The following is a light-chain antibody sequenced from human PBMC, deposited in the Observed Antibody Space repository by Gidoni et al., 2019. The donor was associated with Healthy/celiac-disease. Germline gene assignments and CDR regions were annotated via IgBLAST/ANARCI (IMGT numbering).Light chain of an antibody. CDR3: QQYYSTPQT. CDR1: PSVLYSSNNKNY. J-gene: IGKJ3*01. V-gene: IGKV4-1*01. Sequence: DIVMTHAPDSLAASLGERATINCKSSPSVLYSSNNKNYLAWYQQKPGQPPKLLIYWASTRESGVPDRFSGSGSGTDFTLTISSLQAEDVAVYYCQQYYSTPQTFGPGTKVDIK. CDR2: WAS.